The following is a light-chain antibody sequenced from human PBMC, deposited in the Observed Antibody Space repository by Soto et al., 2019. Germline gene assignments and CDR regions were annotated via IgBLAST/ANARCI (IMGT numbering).Light chain of an antibody. Sequence: ETVLTQSPSTLSVSPGERATLSCTASQNIGTNLAWYQHKPGQPPRLLFYAASTRATGLPARFSGSGSGTDFTLTISSLQSEDIAVYFCQQYNDWPKTFGQGTKVEI. CDR1: QNIGTN. CDR3: QQYNDWPKT. V-gene: IGKV3-15*01. CDR2: AAS. J-gene: IGKJ1*01.